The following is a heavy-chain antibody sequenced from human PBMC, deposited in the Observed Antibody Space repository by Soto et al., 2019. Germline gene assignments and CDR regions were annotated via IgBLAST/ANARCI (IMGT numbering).Heavy chain of an antibody. J-gene: IGHJ6*02. CDR2: IDWDDDK. D-gene: IGHD6-6*01. Sequence: SGPTLVNPTQTLTLTCTFSGFSLSTSGMCVSWIRQPPGKALEWLALIDWDDDKYYSTSLKTRLTISKDTSKNQVVLTMTNMEPVDTATYYCARISSSAARDHYYGMDVWGQGTTVTVSS. CDR3: ARISSSAARDHYYGMDV. V-gene: IGHV2-70*01. CDR1: GFSLSTSGMC.